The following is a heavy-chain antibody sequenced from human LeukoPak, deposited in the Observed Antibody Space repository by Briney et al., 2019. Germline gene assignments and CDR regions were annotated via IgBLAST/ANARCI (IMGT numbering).Heavy chain of an antibody. CDR1: GGSFSGYY. D-gene: IGHD5-18*01. CDR3: ARASKVGSYGYYFDY. V-gene: IGHV4-34*01. CDR2: INHSGST. Sequence: SETLSLTCAVYGGSFSGYYWSWIRQPPGKGLEWIGEINHSGSTNYNPSLKSRVAISVDTSKTQFSLKLNSVTAADTAVYYCARASKVGSYGYYFDYWGQGALVTVSS. J-gene: IGHJ4*02.